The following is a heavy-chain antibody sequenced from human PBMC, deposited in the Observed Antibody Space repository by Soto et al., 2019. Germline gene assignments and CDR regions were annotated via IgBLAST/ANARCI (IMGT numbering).Heavy chain of an antibody. Sequence: QVQLVQSGAEVKKPGSSVKVSCKASGGTFSSYAISWVRQAPGQGLEWMGGIIPIFGTANYAQKFQGRVTITADESTSTAYMELSSMRSEDTAVYYCARALRHYYDSSGSFDYWGQGPLVTVSS. CDR2: IIPIFGTA. CDR3: ARALRHYYDSSGSFDY. CDR1: GGTFSSYA. V-gene: IGHV1-69*01. D-gene: IGHD3-22*01. J-gene: IGHJ4*02.